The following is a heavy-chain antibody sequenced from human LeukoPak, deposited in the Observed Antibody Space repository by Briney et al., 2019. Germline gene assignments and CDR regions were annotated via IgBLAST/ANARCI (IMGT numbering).Heavy chain of an antibody. D-gene: IGHD2-15*01. J-gene: IGHJ4*02. CDR3: ASGYCSGGSCYWFDY. Sequence: ASVKVSCKASGYTFTGYYMHWVRQAPGQGLERMGWINPNSGGTNYAQKFQGRVAMTRDTSISTAYMELSRLRSDDTAVYYCASGYCSGGSCYWFDYWGQGTLVTVSS. CDR1: GYTFTGYY. CDR2: INPNSGGT. V-gene: IGHV1-2*02.